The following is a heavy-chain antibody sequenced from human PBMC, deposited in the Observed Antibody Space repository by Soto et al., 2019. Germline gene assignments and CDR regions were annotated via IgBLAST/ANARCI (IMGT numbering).Heavy chain of an antibody. CDR2: INPNSGGT. CDR1: GYTFTGYY. Sequence: ASVKVSCKASGYTFTGYYMHWVRQAPGQGLEWMGWINPNSGGTNYAQKFQGWVTMTRDTSISTAYMELSRLRSDDTAVYYCARVSHYYYGSGSYYFDYWGQGTLVTVSS. V-gene: IGHV1-2*04. D-gene: IGHD3-10*01. J-gene: IGHJ4*02. CDR3: ARVSHYYYGSGSYYFDY.